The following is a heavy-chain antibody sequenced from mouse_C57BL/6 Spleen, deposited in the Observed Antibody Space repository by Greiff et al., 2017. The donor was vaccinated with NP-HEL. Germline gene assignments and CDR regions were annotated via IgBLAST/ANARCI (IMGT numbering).Heavy chain of an antibody. J-gene: IGHJ2*01. Sequence: QVQLQQSGAELVRPGASVTLSCKASGYTFTDYEMHWVKQTPVHGLEWIGAIDPETGGTAYNQKFKGKAILTADKSSSTAYMELRSLTSEDSAVYYYTRSRVITNDYWGQGTTLTVSS. D-gene: IGHD1-1*01. V-gene: IGHV1-15*01. CDR2: IDPETGGT. CDR3: TRSRVITNDY. CDR1: GYTFTDYE.